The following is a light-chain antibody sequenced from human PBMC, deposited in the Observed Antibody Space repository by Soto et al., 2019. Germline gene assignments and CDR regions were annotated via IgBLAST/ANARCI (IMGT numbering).Light chain of an antibody. J-gene: IGKJ4*01. CDR2: DAS. CDR3: QQYEDLPLT. CDR1: QDISNY. V-gene: IGKV1-33*01. Sequence: DIQMTQSPSSLSASVGDRVTITCQASQDISNYLNWYQQKPGKAPKLLNLDASNVETGVPSRFSGSGSRTDFTITIHSLQPEDAATYYCQQYEDLPLTLGGGTKVGIK.